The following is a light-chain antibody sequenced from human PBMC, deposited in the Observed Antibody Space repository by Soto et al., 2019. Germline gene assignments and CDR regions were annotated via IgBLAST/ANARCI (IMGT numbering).Light chain of an antibody. CDR3: HQYDSWT. CDR1: QSFRGL. Sequence: EVVLTQSPVTLSLSPGERATLSCRASQSFRGLLAWYQQKPGQAPRLLIYDAYNRATGIPPRFSGSGSGTDFTLTISRLEPEDFAVYYCHQYDSWTFGQGTKVDIK. CDR2: DAY. J-gene: IGKJ1*01. V-gene: IGKV3-11*01.